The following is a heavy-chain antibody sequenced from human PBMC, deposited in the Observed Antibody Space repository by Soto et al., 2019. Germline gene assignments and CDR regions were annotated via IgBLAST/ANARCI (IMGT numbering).Heavy chain of an antibody. CDR1: GDSVSSNSAA. V-gene: IGHV6-1*01. D-gene: IGHD4-17*01. CDR2: TYYRSKWYN. CDR3: ARALDFYGDYVEGAYYFDY. Sequence: SQTLSLTCAISGDSVSSNSAAWNWIRQSPSRGLEWLGRTYYRSKWYNDYAVSVKSRITINPDTSKNQFSLQLNSVTPEDTAVYYCARALDFYGDYVEGAYYFDYWGQGTTVTVSS. J-gene: IGHJ4*03.